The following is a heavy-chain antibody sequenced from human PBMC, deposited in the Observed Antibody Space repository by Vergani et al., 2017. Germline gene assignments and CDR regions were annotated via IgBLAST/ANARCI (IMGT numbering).Heavy chain of an antibody. Sequence: EVQLVESGGGLVKPGGSLRLSCAASGFTFSNAWMSWVRQAPGKGLEWVGRIKSKTDGGTTDYAAPVKGRFTISRDDSKNTLYLQMNSLTPEDTAVYYCARDGVDTASHRFFLRFCFDYWGQGTLVTVSS. V-gene: IGHV3-15*01. CDR2: IKSKTDGGTT. D-gene: IGHD5-18*01. CDR1: GFTFSNAW. J-gene: IGHJ4*02. CDR3: ARDGVDTASHRFFLRFCFDY.